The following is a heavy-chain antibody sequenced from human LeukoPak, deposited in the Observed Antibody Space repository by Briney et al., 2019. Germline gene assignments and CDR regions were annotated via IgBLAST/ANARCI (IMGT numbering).Heavy chain of an antibody. V-gene: IGHV3-30*02. D-gene: IGHD2-2*02. J-gene: IGHJ4*02. CDR1: GLTFSSYG. CDR3: AKDSQGYCSSTSCYMGEYDY. CDR2: IRYDGSNK. Sequence: GGSLRLSCAASGLTFSSYGMHWVRQAPGKGLEWVAFIRYDGSNKYYADSVKGRFTISRDNSKNTLYLQMNSLRAEDTAVYYCAKDSQGYCSSTSCYMGEYDYWGQGTLVTVSS.